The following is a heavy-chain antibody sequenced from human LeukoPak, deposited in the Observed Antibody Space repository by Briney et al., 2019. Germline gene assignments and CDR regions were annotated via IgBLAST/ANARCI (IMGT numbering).Heavy chain of an antibody. CDR1: GGSISSYY. CDR2: IYTSGST. Sequence: SETLSLTCTVSGGSISSYYWSWIRQPAGKGLEWIGRIYTSGSTNYNPSLKSRVTMSVDTSKNQFSLKLSSVTAADTAVYYCARVSVLNSGSPRFDYWGQGTLVTVSS. J-gene: IGHJ4*02. V-gene: IGHV4-4*07. D-gene: IGHD1-26*01. CDR3: ARVSVLNSGSPRFDY.